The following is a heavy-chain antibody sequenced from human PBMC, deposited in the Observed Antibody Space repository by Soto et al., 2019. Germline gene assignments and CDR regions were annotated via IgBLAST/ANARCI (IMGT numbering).Heavy chain of an antibody. V-gene: IGHV3-33*01. D-gene: IGHD6-19*01. Sequence: ESGGGVVQPGRSLRLSCAASGFTLSSYGMHWVRQAPGKGLEWVAVIWYDGSNKYYADSVKGRFTISRDNSKNTLYLQMNSLRAEDTAVYYCARAGQQWLVLHYWGQGTLVTVSS. CDR1: GFTLSSYG. CDR3: ARAGQQWLVLHY. J-gene: IGHJ4*02. CDR2: IWYDGSNK.